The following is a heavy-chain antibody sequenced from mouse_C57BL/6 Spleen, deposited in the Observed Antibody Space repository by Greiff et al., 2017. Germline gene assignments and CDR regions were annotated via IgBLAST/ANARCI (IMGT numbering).Heavy chain of an antibody. J-gene: IGHJ4*01. CDR1: GFTFSDYG. CDR2: ISSGSSTI. CDR3: ARPYYSNYEYDYAMDY. D-gene: IGHD2-5*01. Sequence: EVKLMESGGGLVKPGGSLKLSCAASGFTFSDYGMHWVRQAPEKGLAWVAYISSGSSTIYYADTVKGRFTISRDNAKNTMFLQMTSLRSEDTAMYYCARPYYSNYEYDYAMDYWGQGTSVTVSS. V-gene: IGHV5-17*01.